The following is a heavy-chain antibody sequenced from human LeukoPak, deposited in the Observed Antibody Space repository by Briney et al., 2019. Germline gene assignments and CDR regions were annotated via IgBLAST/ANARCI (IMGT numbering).Heavy chain of an antibody. CDR3: ARDRPGTTVFDAFDI. V-gene: IGHV3-21*01. J-gene: IGHJ3*02. D-gene: IGHD1-1*01. CDR2: ISSSSSHI. CDR1: GFTFSSYS. Sequence: GGSLRLSCAASGFTFSSYSMNWVRQAPGKGLEWVSSISSSSSHIYYADSEKGRFTISRDNAKNSLYMQMNSLRAEDTAVYYCARDRPGTTVFDAFDIWGQGTMVTVSS.